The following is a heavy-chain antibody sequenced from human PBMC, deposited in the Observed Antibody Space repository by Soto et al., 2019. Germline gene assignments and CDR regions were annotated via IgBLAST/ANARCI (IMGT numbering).Heavy chain of an antibody. V-gene: IGHV1-2*04. CDR3: ARSAFRFLTSDLYRGKYGYGMDV. Sequence: GASVKVSCKASGYTFTGYYMHWVRQAPGQGLEWMGWINPNSGGTNYAQKFQGWVTMTRDTSISTAYMELSRLRSDDTAVYYCARSAFRFLTSDLYRGKYGYGMDVWGQGTTVTVSS. CDR2: INPNSGGT. CDR1: GYTFTGYY. J-gene: IGHJ6*02. D-gene: IGHD3-9*01.